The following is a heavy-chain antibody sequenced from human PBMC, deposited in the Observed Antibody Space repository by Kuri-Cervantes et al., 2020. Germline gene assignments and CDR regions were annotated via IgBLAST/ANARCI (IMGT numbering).Heavy chain of an antibody. D-gene: IGHD3-22*01. CDR3: AGERRYYDSSGYYPLFDY. Sequence: SETLSLTCTVSGGSISSYYWSWIRQPPGKGLEWIGYIYYSGSTNYSPSLKSRVTISVDTSKNQFSLKLSSVTAADTAVYYCAGERRYYDSSGYYPLFDYWGQGTLVTVSS. V-gene: IGHV4-59*01. J-gene: IGHJ4*02. CDR2: IYYSGST. CDR1: GGSISSYY.